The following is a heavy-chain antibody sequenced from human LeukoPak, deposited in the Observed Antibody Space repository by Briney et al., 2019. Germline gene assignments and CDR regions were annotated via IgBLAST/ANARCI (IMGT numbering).Heavy chain of an antibody. CDR3: ARGIGRYYYDSSGSPWDY. D-gene: IGHD3-22*01. J-gene: IGHJ4*02. V-gene: IGHV1-2*02. Sequence: ASVKVSCKASGYTFTGYYMHWVRQAPGQGLEWMGWINPNSGGTNYAQKFQGRVTMTRDTSISTAYMELSRLRSDDTAVYYCARGIGRYYYDSSGSPWDYRGQGTLVTVSS. CDR1: GYTFTGYY. CDR2: INPNSGGT.